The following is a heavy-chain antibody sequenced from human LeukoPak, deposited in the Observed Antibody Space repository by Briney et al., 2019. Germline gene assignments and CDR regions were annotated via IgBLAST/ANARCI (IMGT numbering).Heavy chain of an antibody. J-gene: IGHJ4*02. CDR3: ARGEWSSSPFDY. Sequence: GGSLRLSCAASGFTFSSYTMNWVRQAPGKGLEWVSFISSSSSYIYFADSVKGRFTISRDNAKNSLYLQMNSLRAEDTAVYYCARGEWSSSPFDYWGQGTLVTVSS. CDR2: ISSSSSYI. D-gene: IGHD6-6*01. V-gene: IGHV3-21*01. CDR1: GFTFSSYT.